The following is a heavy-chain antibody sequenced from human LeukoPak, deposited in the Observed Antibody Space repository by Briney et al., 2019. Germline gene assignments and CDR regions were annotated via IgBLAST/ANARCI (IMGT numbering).Heavy chain of an antibody. D-gene: IGHD6-13*01. Sequence: PSETLSLTCAVYGGSFSGYYWSWIRQPPGKGLEWIGKINHSGTTNSHPSLKSRVTISVDTSKNQFSLKRSPVTAADTAVYYCGRVDGYSFYYMDVWGKGTTVTVSS. J-gene: IGHJ6*03. CDR2: INHSGTT. CDR1: GGSFSGYY. V-gene: IGHV4-34*01. CDR3: GRVDGYSFYYMDV.